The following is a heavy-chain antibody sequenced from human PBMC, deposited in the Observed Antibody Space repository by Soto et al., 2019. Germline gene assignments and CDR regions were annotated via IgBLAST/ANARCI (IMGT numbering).Heavy chain of an antibody. J-gene: IGHJ3*02. CDR1: GFTFSSYW. CDR3: ARDPDYGNKRDVFDI. V-gene: IGHV3-74*01. D-gene: IGHD4-17*01. Sequence: PGGSLRLSCAASGFTFSSYWMHWVRQAPGKGLVWVSRTNGDGRSTDYADPVKGRFTISRDNAKNTLYLQMNSLRAEDTAVYYCARDPDYGNKRDVFDIWGQGTMVTVSS. CDR2: TNGDGRST.